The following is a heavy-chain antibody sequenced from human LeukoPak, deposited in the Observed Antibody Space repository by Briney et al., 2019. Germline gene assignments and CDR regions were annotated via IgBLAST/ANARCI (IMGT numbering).Heavy chain of an antibody. CDR3: AKFGTYYYDSSGYWAPFDP. V-gene: IGHV3-23*01. CDR2: ISANGDIA. D-gene: IGHD3-22*01. CDR1: GFTLTNYA. J-gene: IGHJ5*02. Sequence: GGSLRLSCAASGFTLTNYAMSWVRQAPGKGLEWVSGISANGDIAYYGDSMKGRFTMSRDNSKNTLYLQMNSLRAEDTAVYYCAKFGTYYYDSSGYWAPFDPWGQGTLVTVSS.